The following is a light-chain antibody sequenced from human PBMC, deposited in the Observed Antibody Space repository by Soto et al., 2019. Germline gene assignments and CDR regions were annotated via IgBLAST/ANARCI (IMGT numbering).Light chain of an antibody. CDR1: SSDVGGYDF. J-gene: IGLJ2*01. Sequence: QSALTQPASVSGSPGQSITISCTGTSSDVGGYDFVSWYQQLPGKAPQLIIYDVSNRPSGVSNRFSGSKSGNTASLTISGLQAEDEADYYCSSYTSSRGVFGGGTQLTVL. CDR3: SSYTSSRGV. V-gene: IGLV2-14*03. CDR2: DVS.